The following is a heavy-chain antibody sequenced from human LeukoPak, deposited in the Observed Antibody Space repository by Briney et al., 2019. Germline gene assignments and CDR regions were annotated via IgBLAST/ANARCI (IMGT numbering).Heavy chain of an antibody. CDR1: GGSISSSSYY. D-gene: IGHD1-26*01. J-gene: IGHJ4*02. CDR3: ARIVGASDY. Sequence: SETLSLTCTVSGGSISSSSYYWGWIRQPPGKGLEWIGSIYYSGSTYYNPSLKSRVTISVDASKNQFSLKLSSVTAADTAVYYCARIVGASDYWGQGTLVTVSS. CDR2: IYYSGST. V-gene: IGHV4-39*01.